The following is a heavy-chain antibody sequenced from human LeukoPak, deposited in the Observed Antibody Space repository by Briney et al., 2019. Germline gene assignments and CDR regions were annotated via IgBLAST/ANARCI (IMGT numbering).Heavy chain of an antibody. CDR1: GGTFSSYA. CDR3: ARRYYGSGRNNWFDP. V-gene: IGHV1-69*04. J-gene: IGHJ5*02. Sequence: SVKVSCKASGGTFSSYAISWVRQAPGQGLEWMGRIIPILGIANYAQKFQGRVTMTRNTSISTAYMELSSLRSEDTAVYYCARRYYGSGRNNWFDPWGQGTLVTVSS. D-gene: IGHD3-10*01. CDR2: IIPILGIA.